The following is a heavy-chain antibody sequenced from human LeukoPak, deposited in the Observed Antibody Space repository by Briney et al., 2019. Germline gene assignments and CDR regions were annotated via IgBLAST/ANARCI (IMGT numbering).Heavy chain of an antibody. CDR1: GGSISSGSYY. V-gene: IGHV4-61*02. CDR2: IYTSGST. D-gene: IGHD3-22*01. CDR3: ARHAVTMIVVVIKGAFDI. J-gene: IGHJ3*02. Sequence: MASETLSLTCTVSGGSISSGSYYWSWIRQPAGKGLEWIGRIYTSGSTNYNPSLKSRVTISVDTSKNQFSLKLSSVTAADTAVYYCARHAVTMIVVVIKGAFDIWGQGTMVTVSS.